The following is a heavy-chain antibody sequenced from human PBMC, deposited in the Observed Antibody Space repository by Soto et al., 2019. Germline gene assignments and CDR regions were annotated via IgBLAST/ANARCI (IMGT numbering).Heavy chain of an antibody. D-gene: IGHD6-13*01. Sequence: QVQLVESGGGVVQPGRPLRLSCAASGFTFSNFGMQWVRQAPGKGLEWVASISYDGNIKYSADSVKGRFPISRDNSKNTLYLQMNSLRSEDTAVYYCARFWGPVTAAVDDYWGQGTLVTVSS. CDR3: ARFWGPVTAAVDDY. V-gene: IGHV3-30*03. CDR2: ISYDGNIK. CDR1: GFTFSNFG. J-gene: IGHJ4*02.